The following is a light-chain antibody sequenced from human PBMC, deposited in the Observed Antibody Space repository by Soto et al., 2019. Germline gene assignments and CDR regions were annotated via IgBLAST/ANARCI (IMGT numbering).Light chain of an antibody. V-gene: IGLV2-14*01. CDR1: SSDVGGYNF. CDR2: DVN. Sequence: QSALTQPASVSGSPGQSITISCTGTSSDVGGYNFVYWYQQHPGKAPKLIIYDVNNRPSGVSNRFSGSKSDNTASLTISGLQAEDEADYYCSSYTSNNTPYVFGTGTQLTVL. J-gene: IGLJ1*01. CDR3: SSYTSNNTPYV.